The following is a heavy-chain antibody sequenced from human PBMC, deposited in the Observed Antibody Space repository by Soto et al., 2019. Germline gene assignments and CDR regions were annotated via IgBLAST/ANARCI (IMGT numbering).Heavy chain of an antibody. D-gene: IGHD3-16*02. V-gene: IGHV4-30-4*01. CDR1: GGSISSGDYY. CDR2: IYYSGST. CDR3: AGLQSMRLSGLDP. J-gene: IGHJ5*02. Sequence: QVQLQESGPGLVKPSQTLSLTCTVSGGSISSGDYYWSWIRQPPGKGLEWIGYIYYSGSTYYNPSLHSRVTISVDTSKNQFSLQLSSVTAADTAVYYCAGLQSMRLSGLDPWGQGTLVTVSS.